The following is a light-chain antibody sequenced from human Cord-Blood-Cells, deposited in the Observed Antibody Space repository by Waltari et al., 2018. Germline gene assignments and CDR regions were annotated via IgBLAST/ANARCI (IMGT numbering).Light chain of an antibody. CDR1: QSISSW. Sequence: DIQMTKSPSTLSASVGDRVNITCRARQSISSWLAWYQQKPGKAPKLLIYKASSLESGVPSRFSGSGSGTEFTLTISSLQPDDFATYYCQQYNSYSTFGQGTKVEIK. CDR3: QQYNSYST. J-gene: IGKJ1*01. V-gene: IGKV1-5*03. CDR2: KAS.